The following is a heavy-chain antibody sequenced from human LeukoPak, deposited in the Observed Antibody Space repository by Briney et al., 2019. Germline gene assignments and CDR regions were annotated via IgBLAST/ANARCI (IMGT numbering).Heavy chain of an antibody. D-gene: IGHD6-13*01. V-gene: IGHV3-21*01. CDR1: GFIFSSYS. CDR2: ISSSSSYI. CDR3: ARDRSSSWYPEV. J-gene: IGHJ6*04. Sequence: GGSLRLSCAASGFIFSSYSMNWVRQAPGKGLEWVSSISSSSSYIYYADSVKGRFTISRDNAKNSLYLQMNSLRAEDTAVYYCARDRSSSWYPEVWGKGTTVTVSS.